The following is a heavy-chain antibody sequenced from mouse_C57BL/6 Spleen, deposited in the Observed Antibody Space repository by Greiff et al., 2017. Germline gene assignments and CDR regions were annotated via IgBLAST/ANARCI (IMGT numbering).Heavy chain of an antibody. V-gene: IGHV2-6*01. Sequence: QVQLQQSGPGLVAPSQSLSITCTVSGFSLTSYGVDWVRQSPGKGLEWLGVIWGVGSTNYNSALKSRLSISKDNSKSQVFLKMNSLQTDDTAMYYCASERDSSFAYWGQGTLVTVSA. CDR1: GFSLTSYG. J-gene: IGHJ3*01. D-gene: IGHD3-3*01. CDR2: IWGVGST. CDR3: ASERDSSFAY.